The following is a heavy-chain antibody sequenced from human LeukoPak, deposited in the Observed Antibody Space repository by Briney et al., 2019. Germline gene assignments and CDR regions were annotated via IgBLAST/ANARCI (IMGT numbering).Heavy chain of an antibody. D-gene: IGHD3-22*01. V-gene: IGHV4-59*01. CDR3: ARTTYDSSGYYGPSFDY. Sequence: SETLSLTCTVSGGSISSYYWSWIRQPPGKGLEWIGYISNSGSTNYNPSLKSRVTISVDTSKNQFSLKVSSVTAADTAVYYCARTTYDSSGYYGPSFDYWGQGTLVTVSS. CDR2: ISNSGST. CDR1: GGSISSYY. J-gene: IGHJ4*02.